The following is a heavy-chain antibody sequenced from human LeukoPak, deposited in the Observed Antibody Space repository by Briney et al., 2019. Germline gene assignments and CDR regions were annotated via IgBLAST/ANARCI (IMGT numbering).Heavy chain of an antibody. J-gene: IGHJ3*02. CDR3: AREYVGARAFDI. CDR1: GYTFTSYA. CDR2: INAGNGNT. Sequence: ASVKVSCKASGYTFTSYAMHWVRQAPGQRLEWMGWINAGNGNTKYSQKFQGRVTITRDTSASTAYMELSSLRSEDTAVYYCAREYVGARAFDIWGQGTMVTVSS. V-gene: IGHV1-3*01. D-gene: IGHD1-26*01.